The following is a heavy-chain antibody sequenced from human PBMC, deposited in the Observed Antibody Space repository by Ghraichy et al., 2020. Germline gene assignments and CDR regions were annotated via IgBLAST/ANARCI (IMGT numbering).Heavy chain of an antibody. D-gene: IGHD5-18*01. CDR2: FYYSGDT. Sequence: SETLSLTCTVSGGSISSSSYYWGWVRQPPGKGLEWIGSFYYSGDTYYNPSLKSRLTVSVDTSKNQFSLKLTSVTAADAAVYYCARHGAYRFDYWGQGTLVTVSS. V-gene: IGHV4-39*01. J-gene: IGHJ4*02. CDR3: ARHGAYRFDY. CDR1: GGSISSSSYY.